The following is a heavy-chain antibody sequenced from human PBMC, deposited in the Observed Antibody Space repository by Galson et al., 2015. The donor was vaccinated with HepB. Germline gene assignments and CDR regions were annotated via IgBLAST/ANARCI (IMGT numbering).Heavy chain of an antibody. J-gene: IGHJ4*02. D-gene: IGHD1-26*01. CDR1: GFTFSTHA. CDR3: VKQKWDLQRWGIDC. V-gene: IGHV3-23*01. CDR2: IGANANNT. Sequence: SLRLSCAASGFTFSTHAMTWVRQTPGKGLEWVSGIGANANNTFYAESVKGRFTISRDNSKNTLFLQINSLRAEDTAVYYCVKQKWDLQRWGIDCWGRGTLVTVSS.